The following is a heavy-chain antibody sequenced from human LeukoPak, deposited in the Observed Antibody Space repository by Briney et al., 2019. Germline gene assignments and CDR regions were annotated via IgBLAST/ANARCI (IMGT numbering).Heavy chain of an antibody. J-gene: IGHJ1*01. Sequence: PGGSLRLSCAASGFTFSSYAMHWVRQAPGKGLEWVAVISYDGSNKYYADSVKGRFTISRDNSKNTLYLQMNSLRAEDTAVYYCARVSYDFWRANLGYFQHWGQGTLVTVSS. CDR1: GFTFSSYA. CDR3: ARVSYDFWRANLGYFQH. V-gene: IGHV3-30-3*01. CDR2: ISYDGSNK. D-gene: IGHD3-3*01.